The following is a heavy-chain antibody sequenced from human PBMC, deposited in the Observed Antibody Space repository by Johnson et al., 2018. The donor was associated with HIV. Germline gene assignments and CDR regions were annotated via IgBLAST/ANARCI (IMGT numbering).Heavy chain of an antibody. CDR3: AIQRSGGKGGGAFDI. CDR1: GFTFSSYA. V-gene: IGHV3-30-3*01. J-gene: IGHJ3*02. D-gene: IGHD2-15*01. Sequence: QVQLVESGGGLVQPGGSLRLSCAASGFTFSSYAMQWVRQAPGKGLEWAAVIAYDGSNNYDADSVKGRFPVSRDNSKNTLYVEMNILRSDDTAVYYCAIQRSGGKGGGAFDILGQGTMVTVSS. CDR2: IAYDGSNN.